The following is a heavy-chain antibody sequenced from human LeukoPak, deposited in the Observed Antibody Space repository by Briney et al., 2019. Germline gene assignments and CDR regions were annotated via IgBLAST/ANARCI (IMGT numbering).Heavy chain of an antibody. J-gene: IGHJ5*02. CDR3: ATASVYCSSTSCYGGFDP. CDR1: GYTFTDYY. V-gene: IGHV1-69-2*01. Sequence: VKISCKVSGYTFTDYYMHWVQQAPGKGLEWMGLFDPEDGKTIYAAKFQGRVTIAADTSTDTAYMELSSLRSEDTAVYYCATASVYCSSTSCYGGFDPWGRGTLVTVSS. CDR2: FDPEDGKT. D-gene: IGHD2-2*01.